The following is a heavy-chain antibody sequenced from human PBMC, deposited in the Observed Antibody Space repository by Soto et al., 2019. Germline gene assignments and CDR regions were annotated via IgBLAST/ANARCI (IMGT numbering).Heavy chain of an antibody. CDR2: INPNSGGT. CDR1: GCTFTGYY. V-gene: IGHV1-2*02. CDR3: ARDRFNRGYSSSWPGGGFDP. J-gene: IGHJ5*02. D-gene: IGHD6-13*01. Sequence: ASVKVSCKASGCTFTGYYMHWVRQAPGQGLEWMGWINPNSGGTNYAQKFQGRVTMTRDTSISTAYMELSRLRSDDTAVYYCARDRFNRGYSSSWPGGGFDPWGQGTLVTVSS.